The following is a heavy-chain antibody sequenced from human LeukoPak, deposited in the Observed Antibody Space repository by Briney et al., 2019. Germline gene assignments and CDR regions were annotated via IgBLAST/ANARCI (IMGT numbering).Heavy chain of an antibody. J-gene: IGHJ4*02. CDR2: IYYSGST. CDR3: ARVGSSGPDY. Sequence: SQTLSLTCTVSGGSISSGDYYWRWIRQPPGKGLEWIGYIYYSGSTNYNPSLKSRVTISVDTSKNQFSLKLSSVTAADTAVYYCARVGSSGPDYWGQGTLVTASS. D-gene: IGHD6-19*01. CDR1: GGSISSGDYY. V-gene: IGHV4-30-4*01.